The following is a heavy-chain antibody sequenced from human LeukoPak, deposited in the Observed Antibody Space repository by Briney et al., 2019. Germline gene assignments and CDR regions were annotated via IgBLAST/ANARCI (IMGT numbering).Heavy chain of an antibody. Sequence: PSETLSLTCTVSGGSITNYYWGWIRQPPGKGLEWIGFIYSSGSTNYNPSLKSRVTISVDTSKNQFSLMLSSVTAADTAVYYCARARIAAANDAFDIWGQGTMVTVSS. CDR1: GGSITNYY. CDR2: IYSSGST. V-gene: IGHV4-59*01. J-gene: IGHJ3*02. CDR3: ARARIAAANDAFDI. D-gene: IGHD6-13*01.